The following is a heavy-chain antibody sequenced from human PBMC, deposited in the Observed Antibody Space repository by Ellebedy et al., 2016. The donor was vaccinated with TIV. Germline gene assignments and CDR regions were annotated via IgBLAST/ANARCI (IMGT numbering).Heavy chain of an antibody. V-gene: IGHV3-53*01. D-gene: IGHD6-19*01. Sequence: GESLKISCAATGFTVSSNYLSWVRQAPGKGLEWVSTLYDAGNALYADSVKGRFTISRDNSKNTQYLQMNSLRAEDTAVYYCAKDPLRLVRPEFDPWGQGTLVTVSS. CDR1: GFTVSSNY. CDR3: AKDPLRLVRPEFDP. J-gene: IGHJ5*02. CDR2: LYDAGNA.